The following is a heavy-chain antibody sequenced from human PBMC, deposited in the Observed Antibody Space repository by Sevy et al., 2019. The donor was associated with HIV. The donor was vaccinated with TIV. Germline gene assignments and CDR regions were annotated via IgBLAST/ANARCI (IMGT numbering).Heavy chain of an antibody. CDR1: GFTFRNAW. Sequence: GGSLRLSCAASGFTFRNAWMSWVRQAPGKGLEWVGRIRSKADGGGTNYAAAVKGRFTISRDDSKKTLYLQMDSLKTDDTAVYYGASYGEYPIEGYWGQGALVTVSS. CDR3: ASYGEYPIEGY. CDR2: IRSKADGGGT. D-gene: IGHD4-17*01. J-gene: IGHJ4*02. V-gene: IGHV3-15*01.